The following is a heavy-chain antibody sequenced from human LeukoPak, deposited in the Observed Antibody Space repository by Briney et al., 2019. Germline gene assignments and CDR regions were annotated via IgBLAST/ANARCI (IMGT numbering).Heavy chain of an antibody. J-gene: IGHJ4*02. V-gene: IGHV3-30*03. D-gene: IGHD5-18*01. Sequence: GGSLRLSCAASGFPFNIYGLHWVRQAPGKGLEWVALISFDGGVRYYADSVKGRFTISRDNSRNTPYLQMNSLRSEDSAVYYCLTEDTPTVFDYWGQGTLVTVSS. CDR2: ISFDGGVR. CDR1: GFPFNIYG. CDR3: LTEDTPTVFDY.